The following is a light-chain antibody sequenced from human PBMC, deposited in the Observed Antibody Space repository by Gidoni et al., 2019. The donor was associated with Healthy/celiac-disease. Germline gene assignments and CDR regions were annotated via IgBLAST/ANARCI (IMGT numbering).Light chain of an antibody. CDR1: SSNIGSNY. CDR3: AAWDDILSGWV. Sequence: QSVLTQPPSASGTPGQRVTISCSGSSSNIGSNYVYWYQQLPGTAPKLLIYRNNQRPSGVPDRFSGSKSGTSASLAISGLRSEDEADYYCAAWDDILSGWVFGGGTKLTVL. CDR2: RNN. J-gene: IGLJ3*02. V-gene: IGLV1-47*01.